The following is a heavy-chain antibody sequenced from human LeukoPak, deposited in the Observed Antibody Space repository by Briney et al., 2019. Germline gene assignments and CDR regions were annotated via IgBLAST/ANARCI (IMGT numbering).Heavy chain of an antibody. V-gene: IGHV1-18*01. CDR1: GYTFTSYG. CDR2: ISAYNGNT. CDR3: ARSVAAAGQRGNWFDP. Sequence: GASVKVSCKASGYTFTSYGISWVRQAPGQGLEWMGWISAYNGNTNYAQKLQGRVTMTTDTSTSTAYMELRSLRSDDTAVYYCARSVAAAGQRGNWFDPWGQGTLVTVSS. J-gene: IGHJ5*02. D-gene: IGHD6-13*01.